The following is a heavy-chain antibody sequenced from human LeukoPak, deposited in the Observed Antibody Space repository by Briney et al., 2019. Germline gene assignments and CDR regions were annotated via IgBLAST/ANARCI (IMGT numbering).Heavy chain of an antibody. Sequence: SVKVSCKASGGTFSSYAISWVRQAPGQGLEWMGRIIPILGIANYAQKFQGRVTITADKSASTAYMELSSLRSEDTAVYYCARQGSKVYYYGSEIFDYWGQGTLVTVSS. D-gene: IGHD3-10*01. CDR3: ARQGSKVYYYGSEIFDY. V-gene: IGHV1-69*04. J-gene: IGHJ4*02. CDR2: IIPILGIA. CDR1: GGTFSSYA.